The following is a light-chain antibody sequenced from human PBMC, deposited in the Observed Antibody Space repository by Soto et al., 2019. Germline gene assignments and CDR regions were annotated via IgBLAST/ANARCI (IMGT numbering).Light chain of an antibody. CDR3: HQHYNYPP. V-gene: IGKV1-5*03. Sequence: GDRVSVSCRASQSIRDYLAWYQQKPGKAPKLLIYRASSLESEVPSRFSGRGSGTDFTLTISGLQPDDFATYYCHQHYNYPPFGQRTKVDI. CDR1: QSIRDY. CDR2: RAS. J-gene: IGKJ1*01.